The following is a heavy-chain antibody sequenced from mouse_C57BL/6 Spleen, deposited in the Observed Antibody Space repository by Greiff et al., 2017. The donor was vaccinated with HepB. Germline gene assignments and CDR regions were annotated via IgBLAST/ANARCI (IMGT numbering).Heavy chain of an antibody. V-gene: IGHV5-4*01. CDR2: ISDGGSYT. CDR3: ARDTSNYDWFAY. CDR1: GFTFSSYA. D-gene: IGHD2-5*01. J-gene: IGHJ3*01. Sequence: EVHLVESGGGLVKPGGSLKLSCAASGFTFSSYAMSWVRQTPEKRLEWVATISDGGSYTYYPDNVKGRFTISRDNAKNNLYLQMSHLKSEDTAMYYCARDTSNYDWFAYWGQGTLVTVSA.